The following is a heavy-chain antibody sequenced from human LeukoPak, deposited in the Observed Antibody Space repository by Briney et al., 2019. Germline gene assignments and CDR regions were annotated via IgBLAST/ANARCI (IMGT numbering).Heavy chain of an antibody. CDR2: IYPGDSAT. Sequence: RGESLQISCKGSGYSFTSNWIGWVRQMPGKGLEWRGIIYPGDSATRYSPSFQGQVTISADKSISTAFLQWSSLKASDTAMYYCARRRGATAGTDFDYWGQGTLVTVSS. J-gene: IGHJ4*02. V-gene: IGHV5-51*01. D-gene: IGHD6-13*01. CDR1: GYSFTSNW. CDR3: ARRRGATAGTDFDY.